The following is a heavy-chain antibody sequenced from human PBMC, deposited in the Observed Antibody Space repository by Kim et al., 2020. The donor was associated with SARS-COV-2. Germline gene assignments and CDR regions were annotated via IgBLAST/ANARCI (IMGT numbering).Heavy chain of an antibody. J-gene: IGHJ3*02. Sequence: SETLSLTCTVSGGSISSSSYYWGWIRQPPGKGLVWIGSIFYPGSTKYNPSLKSRVTISADTSKTQFSLKLSSVTAEDTAVYYCARHNYYDSSTSGDAFAIWGQGTKVTVSS. D-gene: IGHD3-22*01. CDR3: ARHNYYDSSTSGDAFAI. V-gene: IGHV4-39*01. CDR1: GGSISSSSYY. CDR2: IFYPGST.